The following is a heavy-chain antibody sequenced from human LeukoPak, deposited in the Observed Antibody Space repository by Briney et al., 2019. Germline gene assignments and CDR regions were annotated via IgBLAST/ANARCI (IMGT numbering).Heavy chain of an antibody. J-gene: IGHJ6*02. V-gene: IGHV3-7*01. CDR1: GFNFTISW. Sequence: GGSLRLSCIASGFNFTISWMSWVRQAPGKGLEWVANINQDGSEKYYMDSVKGRFTISRDNAKNSLSLQINSLRAEDTAVYHCLFGMDVWGQGTTVTVSS. CDR2: INQDGSEK. CDR3: LFGMDV.